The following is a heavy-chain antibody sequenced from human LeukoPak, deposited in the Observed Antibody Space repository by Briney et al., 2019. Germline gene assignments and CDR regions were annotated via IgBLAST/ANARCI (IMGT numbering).Heavy chain of an antibody. D-gene: IGHD1-1*01. CDR1: AFTFSGYS. Sequence: GRSLRLSCVVSAFTFSGYSMHWLRQAPCKGLEWVAFISHDGSNKYCADSLKGRFTISRDNSKNTLFLQMNSLRPEDTAVYYCARVGYDYNWYDAFDIWGQGTMVTVSS. CDR2: ISHDGSNK. J-gene: IGHJ3*02. V-gene: IGHV3-30*04. CDR3: ARVGYDYNWYDAFDI.